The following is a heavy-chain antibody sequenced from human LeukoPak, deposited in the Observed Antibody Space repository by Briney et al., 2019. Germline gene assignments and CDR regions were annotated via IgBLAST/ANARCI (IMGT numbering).Heavy chain of an antibody. CDR1: GASISSSTYY. D-gene: IGHD3-10*01. CDR3: ARGRGEGRGISMVRGVRAPSYNWFDP. J-gene: IGHJ5*02. V-gene: IGHV4-39*07. Sequence: PSETLSLTCTVSGASISSSTYYWGWIRQPPGKGLEWIGSIYYSGSTYYNPSLKSRVTISVDTSKNQFSLKLSSVTAADTAVYYCARGRGEGRGISMVRGVRAPSYNWFDPWGHGTLVTVSS. CDR2: IYYSGST.